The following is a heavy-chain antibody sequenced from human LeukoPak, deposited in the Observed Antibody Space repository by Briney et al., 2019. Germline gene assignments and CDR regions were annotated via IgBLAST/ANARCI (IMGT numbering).Heavy chain of an antibody. V-gene: IGHV3-30*19. Sequence: GRSLRLSCAASGFTFSSYGMHWVRQAPGKGLEWVAVISYDGSNKYYADSVKGRFTISRDNSKNTLYLQMNSLRAEDTAVYYCARGPRLRSGFDYWGQGTLVTVSS. CDR1: GFTFSSYG. J-gene: IGHJ4*02. D-gene: IGHD4-17*01. CDR3: ARGPRLRSGFDY. CDR2: ISYDGSNK.